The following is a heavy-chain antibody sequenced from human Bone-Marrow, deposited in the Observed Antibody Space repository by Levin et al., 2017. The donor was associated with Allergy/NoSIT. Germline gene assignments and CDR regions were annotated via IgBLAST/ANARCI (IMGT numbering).Heavy chain of an antibody. J-gene: IGHJ5*02. CDR1: GFTFSSYS. CDR2: ISSSSSYI. V-gene: IGHV3-21*01. Sequence: GGSLRLSCAASGFTFSSYSMNWVRQAPGKGLEWVSSISSSSSYIYYADSVKGRFTISRDNAKNSLYLQMNSLRAEDTAVYYCARDKRALRIWFDPWGQGTLVTVSS. CDR3: ARDKRALRIWFDP. D-gene: IGHD4-17*01.